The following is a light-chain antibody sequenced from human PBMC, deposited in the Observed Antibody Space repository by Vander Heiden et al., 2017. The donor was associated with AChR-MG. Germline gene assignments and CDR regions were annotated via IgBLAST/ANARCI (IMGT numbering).Light chain of an antibody. CDR2: GQN. J-gene: IGLJ2*01. Sequence: SSELTQDPAVSVALGQTVRITCQGDSLRKYYASWYQQKPGQAPIFVIYGQNNRPSGIPDRFSGSNSGNTASLIITGAQAEDEADYYCNSRDSSGFHVVFGGGTKVTVL. V-gene: IGLV3-19*01. CDR1: SLRKYY. CDR3: NSRDSSGFHVV.